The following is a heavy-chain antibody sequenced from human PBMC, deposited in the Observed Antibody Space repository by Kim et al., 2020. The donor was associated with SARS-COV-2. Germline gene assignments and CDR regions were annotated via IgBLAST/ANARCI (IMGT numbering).Heavy chain of an antibody. J-gene: IGHJ5*01. CDR2: INLSFGNT. CDR1: GCTFSSYA. CDR3: AREGANFEDINYCSEGRFD. V-gene: IGHV1-46*01. Sequence: ASVKVSCTASGCTFSSYAVSWVRQARGQGLEWMGIINLSFGNTSYAQKFQGRLTITTDASTSTVYMELSSLRPEDTAVYYCAREGANFEDINYCSEGRFD. D-gene: IGHD2-15*01.